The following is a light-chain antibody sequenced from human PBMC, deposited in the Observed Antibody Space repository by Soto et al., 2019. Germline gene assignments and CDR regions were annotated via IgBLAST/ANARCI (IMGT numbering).Light chain of an antibody. CDR1: SSDVGGYNY. J-gene: IGLJ2*01. CDR3: SSYAGSNNLL. Sequence: QSALTQPPSASGSPGQSVTISCTGTSSDVGGYNYVSWYQQHPGKAPKLMIYEVSKRPSGVPDRFSGSQSGNTASLTVSGLQAEDEADYYCSSYAGSNNLLFGGGTQLIVL. CDR2: EVS. V-gene: IGLV2-8*01.